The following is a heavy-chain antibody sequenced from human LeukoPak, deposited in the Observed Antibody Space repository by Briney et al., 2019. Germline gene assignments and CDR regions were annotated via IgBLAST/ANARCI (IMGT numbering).Heavy chain of an antibody. D-gene: IGHD6-13*01. CDR1: GFTFSSYE. CDR2: ISSSGSTI. V-gene: IGHV3-48*03. CDR3: ARAIAAAARWFDP. J-gene: IGHJ5*02. Sequence: PGGSLRLSCVASGFTFSSYEMNWVRQAPGKGLEWVSYISSSGSTIHYAGSVKGRFTISRDNAKNSLSLQMNSLRAEDTAVYYCARAIAAAARWFDPWGQGTLVTVSS.